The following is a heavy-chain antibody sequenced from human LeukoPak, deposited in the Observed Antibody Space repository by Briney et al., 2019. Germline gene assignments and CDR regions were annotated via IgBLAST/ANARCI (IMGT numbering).Heavy chain of an antibody. CDR2: ISAYNRDT. CDR1: GYTYTSHG. Sequence: ASAKVSCKASGYTYTSHGITWVRQAPGQGLEWMGWISAYNRDTKYAQNFQGRVTMITEASTNTAYMELRSLRSDDTAVYYCARGPSNTSGWSPYFDYWGQGTLVTVSS. V-gene: IGHV1-18*04. CDR3: ARGPSNTSGWSPYFDY. D-gene: IGHD6-19*01. J-gene: IGHJ4*02.